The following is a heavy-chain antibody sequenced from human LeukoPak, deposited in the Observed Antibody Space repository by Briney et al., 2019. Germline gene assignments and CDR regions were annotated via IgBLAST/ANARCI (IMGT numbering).Heavy chain of an antibody. CDR2: ISGSGGST. Sequence: PGGSLRLSCAASGFTFSSYAMSWVRQAPGKGLEWVSAISGSGGSTYYADSVKGRFTISRDNSKNTLYLQMNSLRAEDTAVYYCARVEQWEQTFDYWGQGTLVTVSS. CDR1: GFTFSSYA. CDR3: ARVEQWEQTFDY. V-gene: IGHV3-23*01. D-gene: IGHD1-26*01. J-gene: IGHJ4*02.